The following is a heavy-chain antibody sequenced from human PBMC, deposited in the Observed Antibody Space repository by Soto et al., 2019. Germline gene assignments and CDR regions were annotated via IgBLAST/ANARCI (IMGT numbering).Heavy chain of an antibody. CDR1: GCSISSWY. V-gene: IGHV4-59*12. Sequence: SETLSLTCTVSGCSISSWYWSWIRQPPGKGLEWIGYIYHSGSTYYNPSLKSRVTISVDRSKNQFSLKLSSVTAADTAVYYCARVPDRWGQGTLVTVSS. D-gene: IGHD2-2*01. J-gene: IGHJ5*02. CDR2: IYHSGST. CDR3: ARVPDR.